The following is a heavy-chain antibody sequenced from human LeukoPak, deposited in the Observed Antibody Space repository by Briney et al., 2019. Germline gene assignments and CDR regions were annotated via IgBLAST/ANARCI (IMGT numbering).Heavy chain of an antibody. V-gene: IGHV4-61*02. D-gene: IGHD1-7*01. CDR2: IYTSGST. Sequence: SETLSLTCTVSGGSISSGSYYWSWIRQPAGKGLEWIGRIYTSGSTNYNPSLKSRVTISVDTSKNQFSLKLSSVTAADTAVYYCARGGIGDLGWNYDYYYYYMDVWGKGTTVTVSS. CDR1: GGSISSGSYY. CDR3: ARGGIGDLGWNYDYYYYYMDV. J-gene: IGHJ6*03.